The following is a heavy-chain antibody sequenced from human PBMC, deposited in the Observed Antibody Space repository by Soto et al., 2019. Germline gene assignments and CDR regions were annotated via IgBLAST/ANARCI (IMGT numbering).Heavy chain of an antibody. D-gene: IGHD6-19*01. J-gene: IGHJ4*02. V-gene: IGHV3-23*01. CDR1: GFTFSNYA. CDR3: ARSYSNGWYSSGY. CDR2: ISDTGDST. Sequence: PGGSLRLSCASSGFTFSNYAMSWVRQAPGKGLEWVSTISDTGDSTYYADSVRGRFTISRDTSKKQFYLNLTSVTAVDTAVYFCARSYSNGWYSSGYWGQGTLVTVSS.